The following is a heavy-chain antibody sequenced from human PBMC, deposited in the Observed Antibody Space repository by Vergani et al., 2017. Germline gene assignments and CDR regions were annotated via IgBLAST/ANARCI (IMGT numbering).Heavy chain of an antibody. CDR1: GGTFSSYT. Sequence: QVQLVQSGAEVKKPGSSVKVSCKASGGTFSSYTISWVRQAPGQGLEWMGRIIAILGMANYAQKFQGRVTITADKSTSTAYMELSSLRSEDTAVYYGARDEGSGWYEYYNWSDSWGQGTLVTVSS. CDR3: ARDEGSGWYEYYNWSDS. D-gene: IGHD6-19*01. CDR2: IIAILGMA. V-gene: IGHV1-69*08. J-gene: IGHJ5*01.